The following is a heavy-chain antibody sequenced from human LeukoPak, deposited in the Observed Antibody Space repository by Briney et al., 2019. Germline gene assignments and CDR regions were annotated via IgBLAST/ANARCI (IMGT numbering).Heavy chain of an antibody. CDR2: IFSNDEK. Sequence: SGPVLVKPPDTLTLTCTVSGCSLSNARVGVSWIRQPQGKALEWHAYIFSNDEKSYSTSLKSRLIISKDTSTSQVVLTMTNMDPVDTATYYCARITLGGYFDYWGQGTLVTVSS. D-gene: IGHD3-16*01. J-gene: IGHJ4*02. V-gene: IGHV2-26*01. CDR3: ARITLGGYFDY. CDR1: GCSLSNARVG.